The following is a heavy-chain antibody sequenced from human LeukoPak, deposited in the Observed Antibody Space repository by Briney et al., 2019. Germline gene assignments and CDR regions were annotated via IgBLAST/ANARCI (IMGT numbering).Heavy chain of an antibody. J-gene: IGHJ4*02. CDR2: IYSGGST. CDR3: ATGERMVRGDGVDY. V-gene: IGHV3-66*01. Sequence: HSGGSLRLSCAASGFTFSSYAMSWVRQAPGKGLEWVSVIYSGGSTYYADSVKGRFTISRDNSKNTLYLQMNSLRAEDTAVYFCATGERMVRGDGVDYWGQGTLVTVSS. D-gene: IGHD3-10*01. CDR1: GFTFSSYA.